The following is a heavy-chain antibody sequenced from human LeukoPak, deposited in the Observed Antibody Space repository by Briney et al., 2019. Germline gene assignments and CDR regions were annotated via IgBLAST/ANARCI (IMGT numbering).Heavy chain of an antibody. J-gene: IGHJ4*02. D-gene: IGHD2-2*01. CDR1: GFTFSSYD. CDR2: IGTAGDT. V-gene: IGHV3-13*01. CDR3: ARGSTNRDFDY. Sequence: PGGSLRLACAASGFTFSSYDMHWVRQATGKGLEWVSAIGTAGDTYYPGSVKGRFTISRENGKNSLYLQMNSLRAGDTAVYYCARGSTNRDFDYWGQGTLVTVSS.